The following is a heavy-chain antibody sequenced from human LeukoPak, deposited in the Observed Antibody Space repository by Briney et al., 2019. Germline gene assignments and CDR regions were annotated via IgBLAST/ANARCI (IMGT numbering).Heavy chain of an antibody. CDR2: ISSSGGTT. D-gene: IGHD5-24*01. V-gene: IGHV3-23*01. CDR3: AKDRNGGPTNFDS. CDR1: GFTFSTYA. Sequence: GGSLRLSCAASGFTFSTYAVSWVRQAPGKGLEWVSAISSSGGTTYYADYVKGRFSISRDNSKNTLYLQMNSLRAEDTAVYYCAKDRNGGPTNFDSWGQGTLVTVSP. J-gene: IGHJ4*02.